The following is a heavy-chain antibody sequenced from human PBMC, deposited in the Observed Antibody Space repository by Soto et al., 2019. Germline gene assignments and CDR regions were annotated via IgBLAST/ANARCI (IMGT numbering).Heavy chain of an antibody. Sequence: ASVKVSCKASRYTFTSYDINWVRQATGQGLEWMGWMNPNSGNTGYAQKFQGRVTMTRNTSISTAYMELSSLRSEDTAVYYCARKTLHYYYYRMDVWGQGTTVTVSS. CDR1: RYTFTSYD. CDR2: MNPNSGNT. V-gene: IGHV1-8*01. CDR3: ARKTLHYYYYRMDV. J-gene: IGHJ6*02.